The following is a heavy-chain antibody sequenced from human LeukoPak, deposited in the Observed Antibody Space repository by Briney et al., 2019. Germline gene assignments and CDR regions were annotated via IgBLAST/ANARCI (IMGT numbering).Heavy chain of an antibody. CDR2: ISGSGGST. J-gene: IGHJ4*02. D-gene: IGHD3-22*01. CDR3: AKESTYYYDSSGYDASSY. CDR1: GFTFSSYS. Sequence: GGSLRLSCAASGFTFSSYSMNWVRQAPGKGLEWVSAISGSGGSTYYADSVKGRFTISRDNSKNTLYLQMNSLRAEDTAVYYCAKESTYYYDSSGYDASSYWGQGTLVTVSS. V-gene: IGHV3-23*01.